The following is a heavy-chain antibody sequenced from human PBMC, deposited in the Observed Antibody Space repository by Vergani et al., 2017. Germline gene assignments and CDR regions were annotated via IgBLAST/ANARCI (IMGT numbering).Heavy chain of an antibody. CDR3: ARDPIAVAGTLGACDS. J-gene: IGHJ3*02. CDR1: GGSFSGYY. D-gene: IGHD6-19*01. CDR2: IYYSGST. V-gene: IGHV4-34*11. Sequence: QVQLQQWGAGLLKPSETLSLTCAVYGGSFSGYYWSWIRQPPGKGLEWIGYIYYSGSTNSNPSLKSRVTISVDTSKNQFSLKLSSVTAADTAVYYCARDPIAVAGTLGACDSWGEGTMVTVSS.